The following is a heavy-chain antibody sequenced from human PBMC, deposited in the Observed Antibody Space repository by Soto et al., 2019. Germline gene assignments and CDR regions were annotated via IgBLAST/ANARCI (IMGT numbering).Heavy chain of an antibody. J-gene: IGHJ3*02. CDR1: GLTFSSYA. CDR2: ISGSGGST. Sequence: GGSLRLSCAASGLTFSSYAMSWVRQAPGKGLEWVSAISGSGGSTYYADSVKGRFTISRDNAKNSLYLQMNSLRAEDTAVYYCARDSYDYIWGSYRYRLGDAFDIWGQGTMVTVSS. CDR3: ARDSYDYIWGSYRYRLGDAFDI. V-gene: IGHV3-23*01. D-gene: IGHD3-16*02.